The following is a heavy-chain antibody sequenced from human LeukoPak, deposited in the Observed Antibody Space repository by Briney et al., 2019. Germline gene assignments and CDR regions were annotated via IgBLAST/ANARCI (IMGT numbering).Heavy chain of an antibody. V-gene: IGHV3-21*01. Sequence: GGSLRLSCAASGFTFSSSSMSWVRQAPGKGLEWVSSISSSSSYIYYADSVKGRFTISRDNAKNSLYLQMNSLRAEDTAVYYCARRLTGYVDYWGQGTLVTVSS. CDR2: ISSSSSYI. D-gene: IGHD3-10*01. CDR3: ARRLTGYVDY. CDR1: GFTFSSSS. J-gene: IGHJ4*02.